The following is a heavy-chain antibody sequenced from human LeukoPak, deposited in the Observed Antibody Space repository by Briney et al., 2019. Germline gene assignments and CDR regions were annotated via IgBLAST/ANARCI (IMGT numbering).Heavy chain of an antibody. CDR1: GFTFSDYY. CDR2: ISSSGSTI. V-gene: IGHV3-11*04. Sequence: GGSLRLSCAASGFTFSDYYMSWIRQAPGKGLEWVSYISSSGSTIYYADSVKGRFTISRDNAKNSLYLQMNSLRAEDTAVYYCARDRTTDFWSGYYTNYFDYWGQGTLVTVSS. J-gene: IGHJ4*02. D-gene: IGHD3-3*01. CDR3: ARDRTTDFWSGYYTNYFDY.